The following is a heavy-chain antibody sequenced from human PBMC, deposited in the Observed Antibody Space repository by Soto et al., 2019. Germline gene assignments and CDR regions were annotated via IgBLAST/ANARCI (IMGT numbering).Heavy chain of an antibody. V-gene: IGHV3-30*02. J-gene: IGHJ4*02. CDR1: GFMFTNHG. CDR2: IWSDGNKR. CDR3: VIGDNGSDEAADY. Sequence: AGGSLRLSCAASGFMFTNHGMHCVRQAPGKGLEWVAFIWSDGNKRYYADSVKGRFTVSRDTSNNTLYLQMNNLRAEDTAIYYCVIGDNGSDEAADYWGQGTLVTVSS. D-gene: IGHD1-1*01.